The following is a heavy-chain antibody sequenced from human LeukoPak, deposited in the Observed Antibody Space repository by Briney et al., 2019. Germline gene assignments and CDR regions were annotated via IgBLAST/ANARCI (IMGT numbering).Heavy chain of an antibody. CDR1: GGSISSSNYF. Sequence: PSETLSLTCTVSGGSISSSNYFWGWIRQPPGKGLEWIGSIYYSGSTYYNPSLKRRVTISVDTSKNQFSLKLSSVTAADTAVYYCAGLLWFGELDSYWGQGTLVTVSS. CDR2: IYYSGST. D-gene: IGHD3-10*01. CDR3: AGLLWFGELDSY. J-gene: IGHJ4*02. V-gene: IGHV4-39*01.